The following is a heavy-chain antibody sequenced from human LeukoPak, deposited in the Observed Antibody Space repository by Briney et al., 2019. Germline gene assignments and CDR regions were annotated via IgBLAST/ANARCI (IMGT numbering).Heavy chain of an antibody. CDR2: INPNSGGT. D-gene: IGHD2-21*01. V-gene: IGHV1-2*02. J-gene: IGHJ4*02. Sequence: GASVKVSCKASGYTFTGYYMHWVRQAPGQGLEWMVWINPNSGGTNYAQKFQGRGTMTRDTSTSTAYMELSRLRSDDTAVYYCARTDVAYCGGDCYQTGYWGQGTLVTVSS. CDR3: ARTDVAYCGGDCYQTGY. CDR1: GYTFTGYY.